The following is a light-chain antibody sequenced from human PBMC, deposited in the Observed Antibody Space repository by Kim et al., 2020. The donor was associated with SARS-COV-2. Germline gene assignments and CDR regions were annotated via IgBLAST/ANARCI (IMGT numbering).Light chain of an antibody. CDR3: QQRTHWPPWT. J-gene: IGKJ1*01. V-gene: IGKV3-11*01. Sequence: EIVLTQSPATLSLSPGKTATLSCRASQSVSTYLAWYQQKYGQAPRLLIYESFKRATGIPARFSGSGSGTDFTLTISSLEPEDFAVYYCQQRTHWPPWTFGQGTKVDIK. CDR1: QSVSTY. CDR2: ESF.